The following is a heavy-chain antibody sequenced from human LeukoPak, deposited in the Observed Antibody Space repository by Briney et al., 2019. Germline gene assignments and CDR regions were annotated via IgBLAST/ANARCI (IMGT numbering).Heavy chain of an antibody. D-gene: IGHD3-9*01. J-gene: IGHJ5*02. V-gene: IGHV4-59*01. CDR2: IYYSGST. CDR3: ASLKRPPFDWYENWFDP. Sequence: SETLSLTCTVSGGSISSYYWSWIRQPPGKGLEWIGYIYYSGSTNYNPSLKSRVTISVDTSKNQFSLKLSSVTAADTAVYYCASLKRPPFDWYENWFDPWGQGTLVTVSS. CDR1: GGSISSYY.